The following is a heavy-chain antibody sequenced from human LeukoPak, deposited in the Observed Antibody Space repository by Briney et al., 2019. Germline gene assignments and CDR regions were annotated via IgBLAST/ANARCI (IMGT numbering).Heavy chain of an antibody. Sequence: ASVKVSCKASGYTFTGYYMHWVRQAPGQGLEWMGWINPNSGGTNYAQKFQGRVTMTRDTSISTAYMELSSLRSEDTAVYYCARKDILTGHYFDYWGQGTLVTVSS. V-gene: IGHV1-2*02. CDR1: GYTFTGYY. J-gene: IGHJ4*02. CDR2: INPNSGGT. D-gene: IGHD3-9*01. CDR3: ARKDILTGHYFDY.